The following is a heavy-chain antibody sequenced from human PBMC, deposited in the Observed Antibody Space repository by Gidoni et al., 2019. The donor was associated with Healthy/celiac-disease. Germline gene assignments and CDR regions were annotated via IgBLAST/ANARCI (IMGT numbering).Heavy chain of an antibody. Sequence: QLQLVQSGAEVTTPGASVKVSCKASGYTFTSYGISWVRQAPGQGLEWMGWISAYNGNTNYAQKLQGRVTMTTDTSTSTAYMELRSRRSDDTAVYYCARDRAISLVRGVIGDYYYGMDVWGQGTTVTVSS. CDR3: ARDRAISLVRGVIGDYYYGMDV. CDR1: GYTFTSYG. CDR2: ISAYNGNT. J-gene: IGHJ6*02. V-gene: IGHV1-18*01. D-gene: IGHD3-10*01.